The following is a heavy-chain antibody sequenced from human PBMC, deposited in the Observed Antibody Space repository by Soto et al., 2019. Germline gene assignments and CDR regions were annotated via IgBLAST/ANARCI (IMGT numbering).Heavy chain of an antibody. V-gene: IGHV1-3*01. CDR2: INAGYGNT. Sequence: ASVKVSCKASGYTFSSYAMHWVRQAPGQRLEWMGWINAGYGNTKSSQRFQDRVTISRDTSASTAYMELTSLRSEDTAVYYCARDTGDGTFDFRGQGTLVTVSS. CDR3: ARDTGDGTFDF. J-gene: IGHJ4*02. CDR1: GYTFSSYA. D-gene: IGHD7-27*01.